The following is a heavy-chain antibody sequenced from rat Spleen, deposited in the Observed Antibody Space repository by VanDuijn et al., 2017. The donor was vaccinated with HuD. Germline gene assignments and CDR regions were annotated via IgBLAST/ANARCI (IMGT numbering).Heavy chain of an antibody. Sequence: EVQLVESGGCLVQPGRSLRLSCSASGFTFSTFAMAWVRHTPKKGLEWIATIASGGPNTFYPDSVKGRFTISRDHAKSTLFLHMDSLRSEDTATYYCVRDGNNYWHFDFWGPGTMVTVSS. V-gene: IGHV5-25*01. CDR3: VRDGNNYWHFDF. D-gene: IGHD1-12*02. J-gene: IGHJ1*01. CDR1: GFTFSTFA. CDR2: IASGGPNT.